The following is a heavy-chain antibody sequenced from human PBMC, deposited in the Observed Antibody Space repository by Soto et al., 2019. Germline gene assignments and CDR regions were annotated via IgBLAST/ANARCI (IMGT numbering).Heavy chain of an antibody. V-gene: IGHV3-74*01. CDR2: INSDGSTT. J-gene: IGHJ5*02. CDR1: GFIISSYW. Sequence: EVQLVESGGGLVQPGGSLRLSCAASGFIISSYWMHWVRQDPGKGLVWVSRINSDGSTTSYADSVKGRFTISRDNAKNTLYLQMNSLRAEDTAVYYCARASRITIFGVDFWWFDPWGQGTLVTVYS. D-gene: IGHD3-3*01. CDR3: ARASRITIFGVDFWWFDP.